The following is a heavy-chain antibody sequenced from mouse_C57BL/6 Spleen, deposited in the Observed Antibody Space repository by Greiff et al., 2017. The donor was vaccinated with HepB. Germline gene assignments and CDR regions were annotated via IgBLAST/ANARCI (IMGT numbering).Heavy chain of an antibody. Sequence: DVQLVESGGGLVQPGGSLSLSCAASGFTFTDYYMSWVRQPPGKALEWLGFIRNKANGYTTEYSASVKGRFTISRDNSQSILYLQMNALRAEDSATYYCARYGTGRSYWYFDVWGTGTTVTVSS. D-gene: IGHD4-1*01. CDR1: GFTFTDYY. V-gene: IGHV7-3*01. CDR3: ARYGTGRSYWYFDV. CDR2: IRNKANGYTT. J-gene: IGHJ1*03.